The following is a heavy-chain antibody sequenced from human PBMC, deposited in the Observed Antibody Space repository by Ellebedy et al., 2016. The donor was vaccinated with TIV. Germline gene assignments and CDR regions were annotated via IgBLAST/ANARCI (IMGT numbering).Heavy chain of an antibody. Sequence: GESLKISCVASGFTVSNNQMSWVRQAPGKGLEWVSVIYDDGRTFYADSVKGRFTIFRDNSKNTLYLQMNSLRAEDTALYYCARDDTWRLDIWGQGTMVTVSS. D-gene: IGHD5-12*01. V-gene: IGHV3-53*01. CDR1: GFTVSNNQ. CDR2: IYDDGRT. J-gene: IGHJ3*02. CDR3: ARDDTWRLDI.